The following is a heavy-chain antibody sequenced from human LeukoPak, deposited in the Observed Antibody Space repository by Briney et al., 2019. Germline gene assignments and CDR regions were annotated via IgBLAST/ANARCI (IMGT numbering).Heavy chain of an antibody. V-gene: IGHV1-2*02. CDR2: IDAKSGDT. Sequence: ASVKVSCKASGYTFTDYYMHWVRQAPGQGLEWMGWIDAKSGDTNYAQKFQGRVSMTRDTSISTVYMELGRLTFDDTAIYYCARWSVTSVRSDAFDVWGRGTVVTVS. CDR1: GYTFTDYY. CDR3: ARWSVTSVRSDAFDV. J-gene: IGHJ3*01. D-gene: IGHD4-17*01.